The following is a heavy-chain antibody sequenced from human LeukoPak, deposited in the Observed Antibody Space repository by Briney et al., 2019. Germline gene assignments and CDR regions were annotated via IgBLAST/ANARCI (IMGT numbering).Heavy chain of an antibody. V-gene: IGHV3-23*01. CDR1: GFTFSSYA. CDR2: ITSSGDGT. J-gene: IGHJ4*02. CDR3: AKGTDTTGRQNFDI. Sequence: GGSLRLSCEASGFTFSSYAMHWVRQTPGRGLEWVSTITSSGDGTFYTDSLSGRFTLSRDNAKKAVFLQMKSLRRGDSALYYCAKGTDTTGRQNFDICGQGTLVTVSS. D-gene: IGHD2-8*02.